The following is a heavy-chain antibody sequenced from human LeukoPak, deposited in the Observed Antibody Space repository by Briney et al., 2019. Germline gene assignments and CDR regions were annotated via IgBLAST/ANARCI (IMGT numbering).Heavy chain of an antibody. CDR3: ARGSGITISGVVTLFDY. D-gene: IGHD3-3*01. Sequence: ASVKVSCKASGYTFTSYDINWVRQATGQGLEWMGWMNPNSGNTGYAQKFQGRVTMTRNTSISTAYMELSSLRSEDTAVYYCARGSGITISGVVTLFDYWGQGTLVTVSS. V-gene: IGHV1-8*01. CDR1: GYTFTSYD. J-gene: IGHJ4*02. CDR2: MNPNSGNT.